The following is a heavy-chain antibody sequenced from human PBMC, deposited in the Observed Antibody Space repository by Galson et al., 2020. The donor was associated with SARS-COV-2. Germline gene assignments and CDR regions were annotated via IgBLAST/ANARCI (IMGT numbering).Heavy chain of an antibody. CDR2: IYYSGIT. Sequence: SQTLSLTCTVPGGSTSSYYWSWIRHPPEKGLERIGHIYYSGITNYNPSLKSRVTISVDTSKNQFSLKLSSVTAADTAVYYCARDFWGGSLGENWFDPWGQGTLVTVSS. D-gene: IGHD3-3*01. CDR3: ARDFWGGSLGENWFDP. CDR1: GGSTSSYY. J-gene: IGHJ5*02. V-gene: IGHV4-59*01.